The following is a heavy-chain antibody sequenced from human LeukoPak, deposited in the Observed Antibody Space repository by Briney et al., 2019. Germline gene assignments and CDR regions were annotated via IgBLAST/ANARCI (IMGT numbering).Heavy chain of an antibody. CDR2: ISSSGSTI. CDR1: GFTFSSYE. V-gene: IGHV3-48*03. CDR3: AKDLHYYVAMDV. Sequence: GGSLRLSCAPSGFTFSSYEMNWVRQAPGKGLEWVSYISSSGSTIYYADSVKGRFTISRDNAKNSLYLQMNSLRAEDTALYYCAKDLHYYVAMDVWGQGTAVTVSS. J-gene: IGHJ6*02. D-gene: IGHD3-10*02.